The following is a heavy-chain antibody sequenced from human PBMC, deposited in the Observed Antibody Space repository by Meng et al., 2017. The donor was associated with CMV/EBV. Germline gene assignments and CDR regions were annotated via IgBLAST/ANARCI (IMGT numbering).Heavy chain of an antibody. V-gene: IGHV4-30-4*08. Sequence: QVRLHEPGPGLVKPSQTLSLTCTVSGGSISSGDYYWSWIRQPPGKGLEWIGYIYYSGSTYYNPSLKSRVTISVDTSKNQFSLKLSSVTAADTAVYYCARVMGPNRTPYYFDYWGQGTLVTVSS. CDR2: IYYSGST. D-gene: IGHD1-14*01. CDR3: ARVMGPNRTPYYFDY. CDR1: GGSISSGDYY. J-gene: IGHJ4*02.